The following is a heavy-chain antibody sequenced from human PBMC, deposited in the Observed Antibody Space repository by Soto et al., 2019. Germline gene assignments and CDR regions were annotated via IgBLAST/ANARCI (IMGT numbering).Heavy chain of an antibody. J-gene: IGHJ4*02. CDR3: ARAPDSSGYYHEFDY. Sequence: SVKVSWKASGGTFSSYTISWVRQAPGQGLEWMGRIIPILGIANYAQKFQGRVTITADKSTSTAYMELSSLRSEDTAVYYCARAPDSSGYYHEFDYWGQGTLVTVSS. V-gene: IGHV1-69*02. D-gene: IGHD3-22*01. CDR1: GGTFSSYT. CDR2: IIPILGIA.